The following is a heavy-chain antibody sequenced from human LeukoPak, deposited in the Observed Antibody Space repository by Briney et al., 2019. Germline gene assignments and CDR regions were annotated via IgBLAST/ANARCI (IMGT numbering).Heavy chain of an antibody. V-gene: IGHV5-10-1*01. D-gene: IGHD3-22*01. CDR3: ARQDYESRGLDQ. CDR1: GYSFTNYW. CDR2: TDPSESYT. Sequence: GESLGISCKGSGYSFTNYWISWVRQMPGKGLEWMGRTDPSESYTNYSPSFRGHVTISTDKSINTAYVHWSSLKASDTAMYYCARQDYESRGLDQWGQGTLVTVSS. J-gene: IGHJ4*02.